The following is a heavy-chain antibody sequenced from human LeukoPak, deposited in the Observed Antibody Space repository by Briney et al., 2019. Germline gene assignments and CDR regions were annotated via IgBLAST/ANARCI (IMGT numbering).Heavy chain of an antibody. Sequence: PGGSLRLSCAASGFTFSSYGMHWVRQAPGKGLEWVAVIWYDGSNKYYADSVKGRFTISRDNSENTLYLQMNSLRAEDTAVYYCAREADYYYYMDVWGKGTTVTVSS. CDR3: AREADYYYYMDV. D-gene: IGHD6-19*01. J-gene: IGHJ6*03. CDR1: GFTFSSYG. CDR2: IWYDGSNK. V-gene: IGHV3-33*01.